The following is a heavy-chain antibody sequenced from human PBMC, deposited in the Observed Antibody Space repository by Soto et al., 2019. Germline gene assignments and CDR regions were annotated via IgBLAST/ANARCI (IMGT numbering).Heavy chain of an antibody. J-gene: IGHJ6*02. CDR3: ASDLAAAGPFGYYYGMDV. D-gene: IGHD6-13*01. CDR1: CDSFLDYW. CDR2: IAPSDSYR. V-gene: IGHV5-10-1*01. Sequence: GASLKISWKGSCDSFLDYWISWVRQMPGKGPGWMRRIAPSDSYRSYSPSSQCHVTISVDQSITTAYQHWRSLNASDTAIYYCASDLAAAGPFGYYYGMDVWGQGATVTVSS.